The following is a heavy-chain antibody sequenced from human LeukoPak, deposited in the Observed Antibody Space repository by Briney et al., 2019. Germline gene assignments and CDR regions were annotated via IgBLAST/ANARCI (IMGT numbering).Heavy chain of an antibody. CDR1: GFTFSSYE. D-gene: IGHD3-10*02. J-gene: IGHJ6*04. V-gene: IGHV3-48*03. CDR2: ISSSGSTI. Sequence: GGSLRLSCAASGFTFSSYEMNWVRQAPGKGLEWVSYISSSGSTIYYADSVKGRFTISRDNAKNSLYLQMDSLRAEDTAVYYCAELGITMIGGVWGKGTTVTTSS. CDR3: AELGITMIGGV.